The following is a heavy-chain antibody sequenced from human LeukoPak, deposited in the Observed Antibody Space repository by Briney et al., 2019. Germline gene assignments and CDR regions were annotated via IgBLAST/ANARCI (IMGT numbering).Heavy chain of an antibody. V-gene: IGHV4-59*01. J-gene: IGHJ5*02. CDR3: ARDGDSNWFDP. CDR1: GGSISSYY. Sequence: SETLSLTCTVSGGSISSYYWSWIRQPPGKGLEWIGYIYYSGITNYNPSLKSRVTISVDTSKNQFSLKLSSVTAADTAVYYCARDGDSNWFDPWGQGTLVTVSS. D-gene: IGHD7-27*01. CDR2: IYYSGIT.